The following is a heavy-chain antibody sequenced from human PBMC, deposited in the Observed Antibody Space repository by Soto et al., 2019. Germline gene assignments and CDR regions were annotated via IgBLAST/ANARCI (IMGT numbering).Heavy chain of an antibody. CDR2: IYPGDSDT. J-gene: IGHJ6*02. Sequence: GESLKISCKGSGYSFTSYWIGWVRQMPGKGLEWMGIIYPGDSDTRYSPSFQGQVTISADKSISTAYLQWSSLKASDTAMYYCARHPVGYSYGSDRHYGMDVWGQGTTVTVSS. CDR3: ARHPVGYSYGSDRHYGMDV. V-gene: IGHV5-51*01. D-gene: IGHD5-18*01. CDR1: GYSFTSYW.